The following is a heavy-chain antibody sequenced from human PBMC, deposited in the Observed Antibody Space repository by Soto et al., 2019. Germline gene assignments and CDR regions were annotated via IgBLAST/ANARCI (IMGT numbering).Heavy chain of an antibody. D-gene: IGHD1-26*01. V-gene: IGHV4-39*01. CDR1: GGSISSSSYY. CDR2: IYYSGST. Sequence: QLQLQESGPGLVKPSETLSLTCTVSGGSISSSSYYWGWIRQPPGKGLEWIGSIYYSGSTYYNPSLKSRVTISVDTSKNQFSLKLSSVTAADTAVYYCASQVGGSYLFDYWGQGTLVTVSS. J-gene: IGHJ4*02. CDR3: ASQVGGSYLFDY.